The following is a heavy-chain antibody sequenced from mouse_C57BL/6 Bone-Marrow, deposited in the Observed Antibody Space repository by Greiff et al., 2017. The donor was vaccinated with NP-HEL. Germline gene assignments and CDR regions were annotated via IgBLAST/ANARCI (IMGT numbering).Heavy chain of an antibody. J-gene: IGHJ3*01. V-gene: IGHV3-6*01. CDR3: ARGGYYGSRAWFAY. Sequence: EVKLQESGPGLVKPSQSLSLTCSVTGYSITSGYYWNWIRQFPGNKLEWMGYISYDGSNNYNPSLKNRISITRDTSKNQFFLKLKSVTTEDTATYDCARGGYYGSRAWFAYWGQGTLVTVSA. CDR2: ISYDGSN. CDR1: GYSITSGYY. D-gene: IGHD1-1*01.